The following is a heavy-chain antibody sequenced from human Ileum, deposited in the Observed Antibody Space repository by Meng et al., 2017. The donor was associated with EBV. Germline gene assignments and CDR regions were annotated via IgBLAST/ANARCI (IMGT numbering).Heavy chain of an antibody. V-gene: IGHV3-30*18. CDR2: ISYDENIK. CDR3: TNLSF. D-gene: IGHD2/OR15-2a*01. J-gene: IGHJ4*02. CDR1: GFSFDTFD. Sequence: QVQLVESGGGVVKPGRALRVSCEAFGFSFDTFDMHWARQAPGKGLEWVAVISYDENIKFYADSVKGRFTISRDNSKNTLYLQLNSLRPDDTAFYYCTNLSFWGQGTLVTVSS.